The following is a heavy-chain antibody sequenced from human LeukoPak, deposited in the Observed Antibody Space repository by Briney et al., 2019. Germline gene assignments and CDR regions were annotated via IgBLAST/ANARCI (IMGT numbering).Heavy chain of an antibody. CDR2: ISSSSSTI. D-gene: IGHD2-2*01. J-gene: IGHJ6*02. V-gene: IGHV3-48*02. CDR1: GFTFSSYS. Sequence: GGSLRLSCAASGFTFSSYSMNWVRQAPGKGLEWVSSISSSSSTIYYADSVKGRFTISRDNAKNSLYLQMNSLRDEDTAVYYCAREGCSSTSCYFVRGQDGMDVWGQGTTVTVSS. CDR3: AREGCSSTSCYFVRGQDGMDV.